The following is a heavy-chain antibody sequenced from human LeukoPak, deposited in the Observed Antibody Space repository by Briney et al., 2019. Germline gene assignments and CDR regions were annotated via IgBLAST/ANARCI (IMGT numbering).Heavy chain of an antibody. CDR2: IYYSGST. D-gene: IGHD4-17*01. V-gene: IGHV4-59*08. Sequence: SETLSLTCTVSGGSISSYYWSWIRQPPGKGLEWIGYIYYSGSTNYNPSLKSRVTISVDTSKNQFSLKLSSVTAADTAVYYCARRNGDYAWTFDYWGQGTLVTVS. CDR1: GGSISSYY. CDR3: ARRNGDYAWTFDY. J-gene: IGHJ4*02.